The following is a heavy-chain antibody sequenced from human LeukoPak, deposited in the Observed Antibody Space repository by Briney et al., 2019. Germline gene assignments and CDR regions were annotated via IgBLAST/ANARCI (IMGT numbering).Heavy chain of an antibody. CDR3: ARRIRGVTVDY. D-gene: IGHD3-10*01. CDR2: ISHGGST. J-gene: IGHJ4*02. V-gene: IGHV4-34*01. CDR1: GESLSGYF. Sequence: SETLSLTCAVYGESLSGYFWTWIRQPPGKGLEWIGEISHGGSTSYNPSLKSRVTMSADTSKNQFSLKLRFVTAADTAVYYCARRIRGVTVDYWGQGTLVTVSS.